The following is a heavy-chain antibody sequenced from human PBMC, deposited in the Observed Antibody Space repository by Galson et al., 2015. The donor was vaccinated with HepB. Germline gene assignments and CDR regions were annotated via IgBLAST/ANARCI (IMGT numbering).Heavy chain of an antibody. CDR1: GYSFTSYW. V-gene: IGHV5-10-1*01. CDR2: IDPSDSYA. Sequence: QSGAEVKKPGESLRISCKGSGYSFTSYWISWVRQMPGKGLEWMGRIDPSDSYANYSPSFQGHVTISANKSISTAYLQWSSLKASDTAMYYCARREGDPYYDFWSGYYTGSPPYMDVWGQGTTVTVSS. J-gene: IGHJ6*02. D-gene: IGHD3-3*01. CDR3: ARREGDPYYDFWSGYYTGSPPYMDV.